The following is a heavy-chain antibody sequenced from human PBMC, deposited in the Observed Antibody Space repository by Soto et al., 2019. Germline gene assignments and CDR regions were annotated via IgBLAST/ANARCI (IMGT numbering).Heavy chain of an antibody. D-gene: IGHD3-10*01. J-gene: IGHJ6*02. CDR1: GGTFSSYA. Sequence: SVKVSCKASGGTFSSYAISWVRQAPGQGLEWMGGIIPIFGTANYAQKFQGRVTITADESTSTAYMELSSLRSEDTAVYYCARAMVRGVIIGQTNYYYYGMDVWGQGTTVTVSS. V-gene: IGHV1-69*13. CDR3: ARAMVRGVIIGQTNYYYYGMDV. CDR2: IIPIFGTA.